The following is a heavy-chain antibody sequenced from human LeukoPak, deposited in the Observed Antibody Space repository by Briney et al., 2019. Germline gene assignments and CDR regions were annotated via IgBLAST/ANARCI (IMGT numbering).Heavy chain of an antibody. CDR1: GFTFDDFA. J-gene: IGHJ4*02. Sequence: GGSLRLSCAASGFTFDDFAMHWVRQSPGKGLEWVSGISWNSDTTAYADSVKGRFTISRDNVNKSLYLLMNSLRSEDTAFYYCAKAPHYYTSATYWDYFENWGQGSLVTVSS. D-gene: IGHD3-10*01. V-gene: IGHV3-9*01. CDR3: AKAPHYYTSATYWDYFEN. CDR2: ISWNSDTT.